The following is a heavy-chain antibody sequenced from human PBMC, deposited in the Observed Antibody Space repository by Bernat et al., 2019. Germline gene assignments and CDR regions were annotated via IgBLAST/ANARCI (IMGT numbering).Heavy chain of an antibody. CDR2: IWYDGSNK. CDR3: ASLPMGGWYARLSY. CDR1: GFTFSSYG. Sequence: QVRLVESGGGVVQPGRSLRLSCAASGFTFSSYGMHWVRQAPGKGLEWVAVIWYDGSNKYYADSVKGRFTISRDNSKNTLYLQMNSLRAEDTAVYYFASLPMGGWYARLSYWGQGTLVTVSS. J-gene: IGHJ4*02. D-gene: IGHD6-19*01. V-gene: IGHV3-33*01.